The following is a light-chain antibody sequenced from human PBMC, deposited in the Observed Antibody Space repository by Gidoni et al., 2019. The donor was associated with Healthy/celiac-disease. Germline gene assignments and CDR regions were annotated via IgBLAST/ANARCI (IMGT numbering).Light chain of an antibody. CDR3: QQYYSTPWT. CDR1: QSVLYSSNNKNY. Sequence: DIVMTQSPDSLAVSLGGRATINCKSSQSVLYSSNNKNYLAWYQQKPGQPPKLLIYWASTRESGVPDRFRGSGSGTDFTLTISSLQAEDVAVYSCQQYYSTPWTFGQGTKVEIK. V-gene: IGKV4-1*01. J-gene: IGKJ1*01. CDR2: WAS.